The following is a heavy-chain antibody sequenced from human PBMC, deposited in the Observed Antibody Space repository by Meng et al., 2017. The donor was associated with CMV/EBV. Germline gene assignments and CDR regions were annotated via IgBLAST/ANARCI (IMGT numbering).Heavy chain of an antibody. J-gene: IGHJ4*02. D-gene: IGHD5-18*01. CDR3: ARDLGDTAIY. CDR1: GYIVSGYY. CDR2: INHNSCGP. Sequence: VQCGAERNEHGSSVAYSWKPSGYIVSGYYLPWVRQATEKALEWMRWINHNSCGPNYAQKVQGRDTMSRDTPIITAYMELSRLRTDDTAVYYCARDLGDTAIYWGQGTLVTVSS. V-gene: IGHV1-2*02.